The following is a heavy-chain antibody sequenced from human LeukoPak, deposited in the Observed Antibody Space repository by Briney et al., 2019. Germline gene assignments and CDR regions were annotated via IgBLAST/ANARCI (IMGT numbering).Heavy chain of an antibody. CDR1: GGSISSSSYY. Sequence: PSETLSLTCTVSGGSISSSSYYWGWIRQPPGKGLEWIGSIYYSGSTYYNPSLKSRVTMSVDTSRNQFSLKLSSMTAADTAVYYCARADYDTSAYYYTFDYWGQGTLVTVSS. CDR3: ARADYDTSAYYYTFDY. V-gene: IGHV4-39*07. J-gene: IGHJ4*02. D-gene: IGHD3-22*01. CDR2: IYYSGST.